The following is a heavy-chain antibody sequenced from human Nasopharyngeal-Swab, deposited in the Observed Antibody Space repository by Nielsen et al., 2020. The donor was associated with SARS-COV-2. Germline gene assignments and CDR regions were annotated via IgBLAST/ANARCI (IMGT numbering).Heavy chain of an antibody. CDR1: GVTFSNYG. CDR2: IWYDGSNK. Sequence: GGSLRLSCAASGVTFSNYGMHWVRQAPGKGLEWVAVIWYDGSNKYYADSVKGRFTISRDNSKNTVYLQMNSLRAEDTAVYYCAAAPSGDYGGYWGQGTLVTISS. J-gene: IGHJ4*02. D-gene: IGHD4-23*01. CDR3: AAAPSGDYGGY. V-gene: IGHV3-33*01.